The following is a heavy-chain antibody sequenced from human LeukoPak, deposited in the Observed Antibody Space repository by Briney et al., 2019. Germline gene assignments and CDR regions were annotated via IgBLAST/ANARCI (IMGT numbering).Heavy chain of an antibody. CDR1: GYTFTNYD. V-gene: IGHV1-8*02. Sequence: ASVKVSCKASGYTFTNYDINWVRQATGQGLEWLGWVSTDSGNSDSAQKFQGRITLTRDTSISTVFLELRNLRSDDTAVYYCARGVSRGVDYWGQGTLVAVSS. CDR2: VSTDSGNS. J-gene: IGHJ4*02. D-gene: IGHD3-16*01. CDR3: ARGVSRGVDY.